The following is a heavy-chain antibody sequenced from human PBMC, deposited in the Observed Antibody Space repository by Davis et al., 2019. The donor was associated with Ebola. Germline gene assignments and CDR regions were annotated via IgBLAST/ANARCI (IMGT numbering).Heavy chain of an antibody. V-gene: IGHV1-69*06. CDR1: GYTFTSYG. Sequence: SVKVSCKASGYTFTSYGISWVRQAPGQGLEWMGGIIPIFGTANYAQKFQGRVTFTADKSTSTAYMELSSLRSEDTAVYYCARDREGSSSWYQYYYYYGMDVWGQGTTVTVSS. J-gene: IGHJ6*02. CDR3: ARDREGSSSWYQYYYYYGMDV. CDR2: IIPIFGTA. D-gene: IGHD6-13*01.